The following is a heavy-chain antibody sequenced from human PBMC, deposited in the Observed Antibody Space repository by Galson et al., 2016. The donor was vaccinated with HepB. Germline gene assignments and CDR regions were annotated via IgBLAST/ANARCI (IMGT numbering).Heavy chain of an antibody. CDR3: ARGVTGTPYFDF. D-gene: IGHD2-21*02. CDR1: GGSISSYF. CDR2: VYKTGST. J-gene: IGHJ4*02. Sequence: SETLSLTCNVSGGSISSYFWSWIRQPPGKGLEWIGYVYKTGSTNYSPSLKSRVTVSVDTSKNQFSLKLRSVTAADTAVYYCARGVTGTPYFDFWGQGALVTVSS. V-gene: IGHV4-59*01.